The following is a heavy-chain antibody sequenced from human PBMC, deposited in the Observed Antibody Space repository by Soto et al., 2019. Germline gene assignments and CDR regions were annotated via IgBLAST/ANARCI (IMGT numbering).Heavy chain of an antibody. J-gene: IGHJ3*02. V-gene: IGHV3-30-3*01. CDR3: ARDQGGAYFPHDGFDM. Sequence: QEQLVESGGGVVQPGRSLRLSCVASGFPFSEYAMHWVRQAPGKGLEWVAVISYDDGNVRYYADSVRGRFTGSRDNSKNTLFLQMDSLRSEDTAVYYCARDQGGAYFPHDGFDMWGQGTVVTVSS. CDR1: GFPFSEYA. D-gene: IGHD1-26*01. CDR2: ISYDDGNVR.